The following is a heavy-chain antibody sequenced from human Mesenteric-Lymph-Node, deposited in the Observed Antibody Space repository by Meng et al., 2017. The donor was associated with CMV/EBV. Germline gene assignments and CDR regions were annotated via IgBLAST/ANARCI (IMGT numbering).Heavy chain of an antibody. CDR1: GGSSSSYSW. J-gene: IGHJ4*02. D-gene: IGHD5-18*01. V-gene: IGHV4-4*02. Sequence: LTCAVSGGSSSSYSWWSWVRQPPGKGLEWIGEIYHSGSTNYNPSLKSRVTISVDKSKNQFSLNLSSLTAADTAVYYCARQYSYGYVDSWSQGTLVTVSS. CDR3: ARQYSYGYVDS. CDR2: IYHSGST.